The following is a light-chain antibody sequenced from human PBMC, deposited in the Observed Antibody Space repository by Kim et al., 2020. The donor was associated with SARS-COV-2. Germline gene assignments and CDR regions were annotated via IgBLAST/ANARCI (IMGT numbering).Light chain of an antibody. CDR1: RDIRNN. CDR3: QQSHIPPYT. CDR2: TTS. V-gene: IGKV1-39*01. J-gene: IGKJ2*01. Sequence: SASVGDTVTITCRASRDIRNNLNWYQQKPGKAPELLIHTTSTLQPGVPSRVSGSGSGTDFTLTISSLQPADFATYCCQQSHIPPYTFGQGTRLEIK.